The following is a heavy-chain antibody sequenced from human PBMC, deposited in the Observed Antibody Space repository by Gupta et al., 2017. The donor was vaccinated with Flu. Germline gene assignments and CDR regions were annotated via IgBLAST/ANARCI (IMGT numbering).Heavy chain of an antibody. CDR3: ARGGGRRRANDHIDF. J-gene: IGHJ2*01. Sequence: AMTWVRHIPGKGLEWVAGIGGATGYTPYPDSGRGRFTISRDNTKNTLHMQMTRLRVEDTALYFCARGGGRRRANDHIDFWGHGTLVTVSS. CDR2: IGGATGYT. V-gene: IGHV3-23*01. D-gene: IGHD1-1*01. CDR1: A.